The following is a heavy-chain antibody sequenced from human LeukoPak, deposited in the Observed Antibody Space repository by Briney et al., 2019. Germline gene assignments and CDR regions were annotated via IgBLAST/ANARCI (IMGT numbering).Heavy chain of an antibody. V-gene: IGHV4-34*01. J-gene: IGHJ5*02. CDR2: INHSGST. CDR3: ARDISGWQLVRLYAGNWFDP. D-gene: IGHD6-6*01. CDR1: GGSFSGYY. Sequence: PSETLSLTCAVYGGSFSGYYWSWIRQPPGKGLEWIGEINHSGSTNYNPSLKSRVTISVDTPKNQFSLKLSSVTAADTAVYYCARDISGWQLVRLYAGNWFDPWGQGTLVTVSS.